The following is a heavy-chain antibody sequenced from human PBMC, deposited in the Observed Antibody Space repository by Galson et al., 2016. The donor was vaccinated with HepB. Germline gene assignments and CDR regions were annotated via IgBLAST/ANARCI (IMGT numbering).Heavy chain of an antibody. D-gene: IGHD3-16*01. J-gene: IGHJ3*01. CDR3: ARTAWVMRTCGGVTAHDAFDL. Sequence: ETLSLTCTVSDGSISGSYWSWIRQPPEKGLEWIGYIYYSGSTNYNPSLKSRVTMSVDSSKNQFSLRLSSLTAADTAVYYGARTAWVMRTCGGVTAHDAFDLWGQGTMVTVSS. CDR1: DGSISGSY. V-gene: IGHV4-59*01. CDR2: IYYSGST.